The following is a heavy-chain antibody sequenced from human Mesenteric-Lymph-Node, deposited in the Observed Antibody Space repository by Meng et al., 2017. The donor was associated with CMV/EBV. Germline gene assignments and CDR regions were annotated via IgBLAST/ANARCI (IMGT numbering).Heavy chain of an antibody. CDR3: ARRIYSYSSYFDW. CDR2: IKKDGSEK. J-gene: IGHJ4*02. Sequence: CAASGFTFSGYWMTWVRQAPGKGLEWVANIKKDGSEKYYADSVEGRFTISRDNAKNSLYLQMNGLRAEDTAIYYCARRIYSYSSYFDWWGQGTLVTVSS. CDR1: GFTFSGYW. V-gene: IGHV3-7*01. D-gene: IGHD2/OR15-2a*01.